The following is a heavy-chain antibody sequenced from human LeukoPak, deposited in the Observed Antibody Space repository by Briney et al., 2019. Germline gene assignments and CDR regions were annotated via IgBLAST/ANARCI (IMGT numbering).Heavy chain of an antibody. D-gene: IGHD3-22*01. CDR3: TRDLDYYDSSGYFSAFDI. Sequence: PGGSLRLSCAASGFSFGSYAMSWVRQAPGKGLEWVGFIRSKAYGGTTEYAASVKGRFTISRDDSKSIAYLQMNSLKTEDTAVYYCTRDLDYYDSSGYFSAFDIWGQGTMVTVSS. V-gene: IGHV3-49*04. J-gene: IGHJ3*02. CDR2: IRSKAYGGTT. CDR1: GFSFGSYA.